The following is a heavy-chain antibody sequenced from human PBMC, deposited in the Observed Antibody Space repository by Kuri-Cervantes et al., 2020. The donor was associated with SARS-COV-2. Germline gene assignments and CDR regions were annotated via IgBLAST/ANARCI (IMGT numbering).Heavy chain of an antibody. CDR3: AKGRKQIAAAGLDY. Sequence: GESLKISCAASGFTFSSYGMHWVRRAPGKGLEWVAFIRYDGSNKYYADSVKGRFTISRDNSKNTLYLQMNSLRAEDTAVYYCAKGRKQIAAAGLDYWGQGTLVTVSS. D-gene: IGHD6-13*01. CDR1: GFTFSSYG. CDR2: IRYDGSNK. V-gene: IGHV3-30*02. J-gene: IGHJ4*02.